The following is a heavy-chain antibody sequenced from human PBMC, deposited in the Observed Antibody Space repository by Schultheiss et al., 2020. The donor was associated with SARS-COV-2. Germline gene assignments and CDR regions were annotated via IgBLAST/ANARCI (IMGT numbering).Heavy chain of an antibody. D-gene: IGHD3-10*01. CDR1: GGSFSGYY. Sequence: SETLSLTCAVYGGSFSGYYWSWIRQPPGKGLEWIGEINHSGSTNYNPSLKSRVTISVDTSKNQFSLKLSSVTAADTAVYYCASSLKGYYGGLLFDYWGQGTLVTVSS. CDR2: INHSGST. CDR3: ASSLKGYYGGLLFDY. V-gene: IGHV4-34*01. J-gene: IGHJ4*02.